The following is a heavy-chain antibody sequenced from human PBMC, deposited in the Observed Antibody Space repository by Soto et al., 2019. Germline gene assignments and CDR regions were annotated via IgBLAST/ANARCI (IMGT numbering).Heavy chain of an antibody. Sequence: ASVKVSCKASGGTFSSYAISWVRQAPGQGLEWMGGIIPIFGTANYAQKFQGRVTITADESTSTAYMELSSLRSEDTAVYYCARVRRKATVTTPDYYGMDVWGQGTTVTVSS. CDR2: IIPIFGTA. V-gene: IGHV1-69*13. CDR3: ARVRRKATVTTPDYYGMDV. D-gene: IGHD4-17*01. J-gene: IGHJ6*02. CDR1: GGTFSSYA.